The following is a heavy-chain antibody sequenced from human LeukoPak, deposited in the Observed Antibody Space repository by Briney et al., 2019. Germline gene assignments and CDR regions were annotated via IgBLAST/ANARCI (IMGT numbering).Heavy chain of an antibody. V-gene: IGHV3-7*04. Sequence: GGSLRLSCAASGFTFSSYWMSWVRQAPGKGLEWVANIKQDGSEKYYVDSVKGRFTISRDNAKDSLYLQMNSLRAEDTAVYYCARDPRGGSFMYYFDSWGQGTLVTVSS. CDR2: IKQDGSEK. CDR1: GFTFSSYW. J-gene: IGHJ4*02. CDR3: ARDPRGGSFMYYFDS. D-gene: IGHD2-15*01.